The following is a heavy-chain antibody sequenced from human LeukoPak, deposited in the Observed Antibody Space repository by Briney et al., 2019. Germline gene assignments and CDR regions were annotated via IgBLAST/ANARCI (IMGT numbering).Heavy chain of an antibody. Sequence: ASVKVSCKASGYTFIKYAINWVRQAPGQGLEWMGWINTNTGNPTYAQDFTGRYVFSLDTSVSTAYLLISSLKAEDTAVYYCARIYYNSSGLSDYWGQGSLVTVSS. V-gene: IGHV7-4-1*02. CDR3: ARIYYNSSGLSDY. CDR1: GYTFIKYA. D-gene: IGHD3-22*01. CDR2: INTNTGNP. J-gene: IGHJ4*02.